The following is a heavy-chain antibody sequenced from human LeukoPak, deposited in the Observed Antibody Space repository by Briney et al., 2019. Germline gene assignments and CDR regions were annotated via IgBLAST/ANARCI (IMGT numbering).Heavy chain of an antibody. CDR1: GLTFSAFA. CDR2: LSYDGKKK. J-gene: IGHJ4*02. CDR3: ARDADYFDSSGYYRALDF. V-gene: IGHV3-30*04. Sequence: GGSLRLSCAASGLTFSAFAMHWVRQAPGKGLEWVAVLSYDGKKKYYAESVRGRFTISRDNPKSTLYLQMSSLTPEDTAVYFCARDADYFDSSGYYRALDFWGQGTLVTVSS. D-gene: IGHD3-22*01.